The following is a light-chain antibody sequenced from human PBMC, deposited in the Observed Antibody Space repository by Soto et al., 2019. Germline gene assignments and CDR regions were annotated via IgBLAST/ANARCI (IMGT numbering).Light chain of an antibody. V-gene: IGLV2-11*01. CDR2: DVT. Sequence: QSVLTQPASVSGSPGQSITISCTGTSSDVGGYNYVSWYQQHPGKAPKLMVYDVTKRPSGVPDRFSGSKFGNTASLTISGLQAEDEADYYCCSYAGSYTFYVFGTGTKLTVL. CDR1: SSDVGGYNY. J-gene: IGLJ1*01. CDR3: CSYAGSYTFYV.